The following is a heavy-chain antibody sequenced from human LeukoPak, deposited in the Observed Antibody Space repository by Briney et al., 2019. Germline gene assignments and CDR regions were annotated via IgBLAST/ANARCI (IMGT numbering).Heavy chain of an antibody. D-gene: IGHD3-22*01. CDR3: SYYDRRAFDI. V-gene: IGHV1-8*01. CDR2: MNANSGNT. J-gene: IGHJ3*02. CDR1: GYTFTSYD. Sequence: ASVKVSCKASGYTFTSYDINWVRQATGQGLEWRGWMNANSGNTGYAQKFQGRVTMTRNTSISTAYMELSSLRSEDTAVYYCSYYDRRAFDIWGQGTMVTVSS.